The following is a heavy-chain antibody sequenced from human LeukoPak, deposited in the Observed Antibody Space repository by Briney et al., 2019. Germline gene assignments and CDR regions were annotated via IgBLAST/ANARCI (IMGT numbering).Heavy chain of an antibody. CDR3: AKDDYGDYAVVYGMDV. D-gene: IGHD4-17*01. Sequence: GGSLRLSCAASGFTFSSYAMSWVRQAPGKGPEWVSAISGSGGSTYYADSVKGRFTISRDNSKNTLYLQMNSLRAEDTAVYYCAKDDYGDYAVVYGMDVWGQGTTVTVSS. J-gene: IGHJ6*02. V-gene: IGHV3-23*01. CDR2: ISGSGGST. CDR1: GFTFSSYA.